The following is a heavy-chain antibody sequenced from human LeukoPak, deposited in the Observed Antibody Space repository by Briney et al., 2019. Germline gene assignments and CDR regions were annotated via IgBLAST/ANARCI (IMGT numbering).Heavy chain of an antibody. CDR1: GFNFRTYA. V-gene: IGHV3-23*01. CDR3: AKVPQWSSFRFFDY. Sequence: GGSLRLSCAASGFNFRTYAMSWARQAPGKGLEWVSAISGSGGSTYYADSVKGRFTISRDNSKNTLYLQMNSLRAEDTAVYYCAKVPQWSSFRFFDYWGQGTLVTVSS. J-gene: IGHJ4*02. D-gene: IGHD6-13*01. CDR2: ISGSGGST.